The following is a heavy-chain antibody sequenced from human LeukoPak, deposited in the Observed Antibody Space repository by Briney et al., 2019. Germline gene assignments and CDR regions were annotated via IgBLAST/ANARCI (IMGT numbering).Heavy chain of an antibody. Sequence: GSLRLSCVASGFTFSDYYMSWIRQPPGKGLEWIGEINHSGSTNYNPSLKSRVTISVDTSKNQFSLKLSSVTAADTAVYYCASVSEGMDVWGQGTTVTVSS. CDR2: INHSGST. J-gene: IGHJ6*02. CDR1: GFTFSDYY. V-gene: IGHV4-34*01. CDR3: ASVSEGMDV.